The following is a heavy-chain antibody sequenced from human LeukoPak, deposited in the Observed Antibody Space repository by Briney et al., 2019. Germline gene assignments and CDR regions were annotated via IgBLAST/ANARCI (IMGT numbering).Heavy chain of an antibody. Sequence: GGSLRLSCVASGSTFSSHAMSWVRQGPAKGLEWVAAISGKSETRFYIDSVKGRFTISRDNSKNTVYLQMDRLRPEDTAIYYCAKIDLWGQGTLVTVSS. CDR3: AKIDL. V-gene: IGHV3-23*01. J-gene: IGHJ3*01. CDR1: GSTFSSHA. CDR2: ISGKSETR.